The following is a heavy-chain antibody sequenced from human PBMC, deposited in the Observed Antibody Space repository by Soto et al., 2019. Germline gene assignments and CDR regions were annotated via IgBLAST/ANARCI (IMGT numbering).Heavy chain of an antibody. CDR2: INPSRGTT. J-gene: IGHJ5*02. Sequence: QVQLVQSGAEVKKPGASVKVSCKASGYTFITYFMHWVRQAPGQGLEWMGVINPSRGTTTYAQKFQDRVTMTRDTSASTVYMELSSLRSEDTAMYYCARSYISSPYWFDPWGQGTLVTVSS. CDR3: ARSYISSPYWFDP. D-gene: IGHD6-6*01. CDR1: GYTFITYF. V-gene: IGHV1-46*03.